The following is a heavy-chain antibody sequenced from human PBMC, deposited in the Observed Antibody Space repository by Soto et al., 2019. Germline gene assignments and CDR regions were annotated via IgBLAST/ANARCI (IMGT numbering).Heavy chain of an antibody. CDR1: GYPFTSHH. Sequence: GASVKVSCKASGYPFTSHHIHWVRQAPGQGLEWMGTIHPSDGRTMYTQKFLGRITMTWDTSTSTVNMELSSLTFEYPAVYDSARDTDSFDYCGQGTLVTVSS. CDR3: ARDTDSFDY. CDR2: IHPSDGRT. V-gene: IGHV1-46*01. D-gene: IGHD3-22*01. J-gene: IGHJ4*02.